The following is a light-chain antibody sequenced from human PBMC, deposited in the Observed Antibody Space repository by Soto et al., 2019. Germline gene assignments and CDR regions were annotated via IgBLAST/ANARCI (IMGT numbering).Light chain of an antibody. CDR1: QTISSW. CDR3: QEYNTYSWA. V-gene: IGKV1-5*01. J-gene: IGKJ1*01. CDR2: DAS. Sequence: DIQMTQSPSTLSGSVGDRVTITCRASQTISSWLAWYQQKPGRAPKLLIYDASSLQSGVPSRFSGSGSGTEFALTINSLQPDDFATYLCQEYNTYSWAFGQGTKVDIK.